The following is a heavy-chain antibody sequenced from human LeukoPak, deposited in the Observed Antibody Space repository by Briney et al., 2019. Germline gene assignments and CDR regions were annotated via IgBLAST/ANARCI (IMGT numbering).Heavy chain of an antibody. Sequence: PGGSLRLSCAASGFTVSRNYMGWVRQAPGKGLEWVSVIYSGGSTYYADSVKGRFTISRDTSKNRLYLQMNSLRAEDTAVYYCARNSLWRGSRGAFDIWGQGTMVTVSS. CDR1: GFTVSRNY. J-gene: IGHJ3*02. CDR3: ARNSLWRGSRGAFDI. D-gene: IGHD4-23*01. V-gene: IGHV3-53*01. CDR2: IYSGGST.